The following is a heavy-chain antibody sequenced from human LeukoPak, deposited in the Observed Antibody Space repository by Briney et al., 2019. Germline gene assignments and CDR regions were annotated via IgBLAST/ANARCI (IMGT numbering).Heavy chain of an antibody. J-gene: IGHJ4*02. CDR2: IKGDGSER. CDR3: ARGGTYTVDY. Sequence: ETLSLTCAVYGGSFSGYYWSWIRQPPGKGLEWVATIKGDGSERYYVDSVKGRFTVSRDNAKNSMYLQMNSLRAEDTAVYYCARGGTYTVDYWGQGTLVTVSS. V-gene: IGHV3-7*01. CDR1: GGSFSGYY.